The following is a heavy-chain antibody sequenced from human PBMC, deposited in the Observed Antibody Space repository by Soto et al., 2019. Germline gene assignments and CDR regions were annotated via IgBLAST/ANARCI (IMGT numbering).Heavy chain of an antibody. Sequence: PSETLSLTCAVYGGSFSGYYWSWIRQPPGKGLEWIGEINNSGSTNYNPSLKSRVTISVDTSKNQFSLKLSSVTAADTAVYYCARGFLYDYIWGSFNWFDPWGQGTLVTVSS. V-gene: IGHV4-34*09. CDR1: GGSFSGYY. J-gene: IGHJ5*02. D-gene: IGHD3-16*01. CDR2: INNSGST. CDR3: ARGFLYDYIWGSFNWFDP.